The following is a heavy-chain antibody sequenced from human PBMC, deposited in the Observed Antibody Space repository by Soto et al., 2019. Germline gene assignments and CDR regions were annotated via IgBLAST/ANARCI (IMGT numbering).Heavy chain of an antibody. D-gene: IGHD3-9*01. J-gene: IGHJ2*01. Sequence: QVQLQQWGAGPLRPLETLSLTCGVSGGSFSGYYWAWIRQSPGKGLEWIGEINDRGSINYNPSLKSRVGISVDTSKNHYYLNLRSVTAADTAVYYCARESHDILTGPPWVWYFDLWGRGTLVTVSS. V-gene: IGHV4-34*01. CDR1: GGSFSGYY. CDR3: ARESHDILTGPPWVWYFDL. CDR2: INDRGSI.